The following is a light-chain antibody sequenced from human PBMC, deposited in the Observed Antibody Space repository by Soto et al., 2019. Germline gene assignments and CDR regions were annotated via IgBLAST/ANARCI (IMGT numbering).Light chain of an antibody. CDR3: QSYDSSLSVSYV. V-gene: IGLV1-44*01. Sequence: LTQPPSASGTPGQRVTISCSGSSSNIGSNTVNWYQQLPGTAPKLLIYGNKNRPSGVPDRFSGSKSGTSASLAITGLQAEDEADYYCQSYDSSLSVSYVFGTGTKVTVL. CDR2: GNK. J-gene: IGLJ1*01. CDR1: SSNIGSNT.